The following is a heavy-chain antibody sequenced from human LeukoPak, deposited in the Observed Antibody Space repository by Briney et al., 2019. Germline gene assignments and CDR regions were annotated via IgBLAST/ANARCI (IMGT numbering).Heavy chain of an antibody. V-gene: IGHV3-48*04. Sequence: GGSLRLSCAASGFTFSSYSMNWVRQAPGKGLEWVSYISSSSSTIYYADSVKGRFTISRDNAKNSLYLQMNSLRAEDTAVYYCARDFKKTYYDFWSGYYLDVWGKGTTVTVSS. CDR3: ARDFKKTYYDFWSGYYLDV. D-gene: IGHD3-3*01. J-gene: IGHJ6*04. CDR2: ISSSSSTI. CDR1: GFTFSSYS.